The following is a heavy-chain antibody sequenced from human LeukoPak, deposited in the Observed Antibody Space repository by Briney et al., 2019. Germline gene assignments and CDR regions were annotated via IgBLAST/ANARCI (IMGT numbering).Heavy chain of an antibody. V-gene: IGHV4-59*11. D-gene: IGHD3-22*01. Sequence: SETLSLTCPVSGGSISSHYWSWIRQPPGKGLEWIGYIYYSGSTNYNPSLKSRVTISVDTSKNQFSLKLSSVTAADTAVYYCARDSGLRQYYFDYWGQGTLVTVSS. CDR3: ARDSGLRQYYFDY. CDR1: GGSISSHY. J-gene: IGHJ4*02. CDR2: IYYSGST.